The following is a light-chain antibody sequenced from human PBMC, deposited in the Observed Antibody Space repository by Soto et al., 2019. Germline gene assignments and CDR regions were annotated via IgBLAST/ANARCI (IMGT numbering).Light chain of an antibody. J-gene: IGKJ5*01. CDR1: QGISNY. CDR3: QQYHSLIT. Sequence: IQMTQSPSSLSASVGDRVTVTCRASQGISNYLNWYQQKPGKAPKXLISDASRLETGVPSRFSGRGSGTDFTFTISSLQPEDIATYYCQQYHSLITFGRGTRLEIK. CDR2: DAS. V-gene: IGKV1-33*01.